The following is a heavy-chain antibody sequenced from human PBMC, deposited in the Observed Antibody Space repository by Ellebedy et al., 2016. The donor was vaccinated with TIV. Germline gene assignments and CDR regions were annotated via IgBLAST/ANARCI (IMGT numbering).Heavy chain of an antibody. D-gene: IGHD3-3*01. Sequence: ASVKVSXXASGHTFTSYGIHWVRQAPGQRLEWMSWINTGNGNTKYSQKFQGRVTITRDTSATTAYMELSSLMSEDTAVYYCATREWQDPMDVWGQGTTVTVSS. CDR2: INTGNGNT. J-gene: IGHJ6*02. V-gene: IGHV1-3*04. CDR3: ATREWQDPMDV. CDR1: GHTFTSYG.